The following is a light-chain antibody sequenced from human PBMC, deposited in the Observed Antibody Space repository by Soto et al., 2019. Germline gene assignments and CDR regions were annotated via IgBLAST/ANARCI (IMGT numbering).Light chain of an antibody. Sequence: SYELTQTPSVSVAPGETARLTCGESDIGSKSVHWYQQRPGQAPILVIFYDRERPSGMPGRFSGSNSGNTATLTISRVEAGDEADYYCQVWDTNNDRAIFGGGTKLTVL. J-gene: IGLJ2*01. CDR2: YDR. CDR1: DIGSKS. V-gene: IGLV3-21*04. CDR3: QVWDTNNDRAI.